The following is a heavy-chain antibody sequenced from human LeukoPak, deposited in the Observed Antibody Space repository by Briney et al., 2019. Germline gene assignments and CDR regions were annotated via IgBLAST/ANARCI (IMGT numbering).Heavy chain of an antibody. CDR2: INHSGST. CDR1: GGSFSGYY. V-gene: IGHV4-34*01. D-gene: IGHD5-12*01. CDR3: ARTMWRGLRSPYPFDY. Sequence: SETLSLTCAVYGGSFSGYYWSWIRQPPGKGLEWIGEINHSGSTNYNPSLKSRVTISVDTSKNQFSLKLSSVTAADTAVYYCARTMWRGLRSPYPFDYWGQGTLVTVSS. J-gene: IGHJ4*02.